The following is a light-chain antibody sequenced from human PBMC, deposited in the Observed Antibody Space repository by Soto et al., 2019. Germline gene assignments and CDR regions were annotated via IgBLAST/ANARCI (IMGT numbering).Light chain of an antibody. CDR1: QSTTNY. Sequence: DILMTQSPSSLSASVGDRVTITCRASQSTTNYLNWYQQKPGKAPKVLIYAASSSQSGVPSRVSGSRSGTDFTFIITSLQPEDSATYYCHQTYSTPWTFGQGTKVDI. V-gene: IGKV1-39*01. CDR3: HQTYSTPWT. J-gene: IGKJ1*01. CDR2: AAS.